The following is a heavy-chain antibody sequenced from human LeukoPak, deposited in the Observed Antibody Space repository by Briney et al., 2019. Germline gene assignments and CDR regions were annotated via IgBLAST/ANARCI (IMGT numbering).Heavy chain of an antibody. CDR2: ISAYNGNT. J-gene: IGHJ4*02. CDR1: GYTFTSYG. V-gene: IGHV1-18*01. D-gene: IGHD5-12*01. CDR3: ARGPSGLDY. Sequence: ASVKVSCKASGYTFTSYGISWVRQAPGQGLEWMGWISAYNGNTNYAQKFQGRVTMTRDTSTSTVYMELSSLRSEDTAVYYCARGPSGLDYWGQGTLVTVSS.